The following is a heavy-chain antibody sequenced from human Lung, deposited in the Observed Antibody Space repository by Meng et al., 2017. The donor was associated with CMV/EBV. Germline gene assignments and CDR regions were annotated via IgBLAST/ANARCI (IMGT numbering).Heavy chain of an antibody. V-gene: IGHV4-59*01. CDR1: GGSFSSYY. CDR2: VYYSGTT. J-gene: IGHJ6*02. Sequence: SETLSLXCTISGGSFSSYYCSWIRQSPGKGLEWIGYVYYSGTTNYNPSFQSRIYIPIDTSKNQFSLELSSVTAADTAVYYCARGNYYYGLDVWGQGTTVTVSS. CDR3: ARGNYYYGLDV.